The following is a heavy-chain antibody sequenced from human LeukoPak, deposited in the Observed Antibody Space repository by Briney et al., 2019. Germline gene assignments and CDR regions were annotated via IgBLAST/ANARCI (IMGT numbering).Heavy chain of an antibody. J-gene: IGHJ4*02. CDR3: ARGFCSGGSCYLFDS. CDR2: IYSSGTT. D-gene: IGHD2-15*01. V-gene: IGHV4-4*07. CDR1: GGSVSGSY. Sequence: SETLSLTCTVSGGSVSGSYWSWIRQTAGQGLEWIGRIYSSGTTNYNPSLKSRVTMSVDTSKNQVSLKLNSVTAADTAVYYCARGFCSGGSCYLFDSWGQGTLVTVSS.